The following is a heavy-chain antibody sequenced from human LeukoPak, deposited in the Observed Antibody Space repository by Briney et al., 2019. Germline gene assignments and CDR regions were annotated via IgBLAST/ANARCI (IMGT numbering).Heavy chain of an antibody. CDR2: IRYDGSNK. Sequence: PGGSLRLSCAASGFTFSSYGMHWVRQAPGKGLEWVAFIRYDGSNKYYADSVKGRFTISRDNIKNSLYLQMNSLRAEDTAVYYCAGGLYDSGAYYGLDYWGQGTLVTVSP. V-gene: IGHV3-30*02. J-gene: IGHJ4*02. CDR1: GFTFSSYG. D-gene: IGHD3-22*01. CDR3: AGGLYDSGAYYGLDY.